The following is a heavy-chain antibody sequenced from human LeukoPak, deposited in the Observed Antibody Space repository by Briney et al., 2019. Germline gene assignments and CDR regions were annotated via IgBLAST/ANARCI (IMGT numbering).Heavy chain of an antibody. Sequence: TLSLTCTVSGGSISSSSYSWSWIRQPAGKGLEWIGLFYASGITNYNPSLKTRVTISVDTSKNQFSLNLRSVTAADTAIYYCATTLDYGCFDPWGQGALVTVSS. CDR3: ATTLDYGCFDP. CDR1: GGSISSSSYS. J-gene: IGHJ5*02. V-gene: IGHV4-61*02. CDR2: FYASGIT. D-gene: IGHD3-16*01.